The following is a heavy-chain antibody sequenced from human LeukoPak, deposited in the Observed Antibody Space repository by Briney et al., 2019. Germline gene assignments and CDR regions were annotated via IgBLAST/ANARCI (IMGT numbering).Heavy chain of an antibody. CDR2: INPSGGST. CDR3: ARGVWDIVVVVAATPYFDY. Sequence: ASVKVSCKASGYTFTSYYMHWVRQAPGQGLEWMGIINPSGGSTSYAQKFQGRVTMTRDTSTSTVYMELSSLRSEDTAVYYCARGVWDIVVVVAATPYFDYWGQGTLVTVSS. CDR1: GYTFTSYY. D-gene: IGHD2-15*01. V-gene: IGHV1-46*01. J-gene: IGHJ4*02.